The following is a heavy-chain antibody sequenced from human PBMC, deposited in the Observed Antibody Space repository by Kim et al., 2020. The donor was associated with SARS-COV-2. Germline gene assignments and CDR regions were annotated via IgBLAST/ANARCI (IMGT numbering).Heavy chain of an antibody. CDR3: ARALEWELLLRRGTLIDY. J-gene: IGHJ4*02. D-gene: IGHD1-26*01. V-gene: IGHV3-30*01. Sequence: KGRFTISRDNSKNTLYLQMNSLRAEDTAVYYCARALEWELLLRRGTLIDYWGQGTLVTVSS.